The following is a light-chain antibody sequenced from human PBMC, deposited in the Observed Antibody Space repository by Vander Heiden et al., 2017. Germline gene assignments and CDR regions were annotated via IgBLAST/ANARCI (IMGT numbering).Light chain of an antibody. Sequence: QSALTQPASLSGSPGPSITISCTGTSSDVGGYNYVSWYQQHPGKAPKLMIYEVSNRPSGVSNRFSGSKSGNTASLTISGLQAEDEADYYCSSYTSSSNVVFGGGTKLTVL. V-gene: IGLV2-14*01. CDR2: EVS. CDR3: SSYTSSSNVV. J-gene: IGLJ2*01. CDR1: SSDVGGYNY.